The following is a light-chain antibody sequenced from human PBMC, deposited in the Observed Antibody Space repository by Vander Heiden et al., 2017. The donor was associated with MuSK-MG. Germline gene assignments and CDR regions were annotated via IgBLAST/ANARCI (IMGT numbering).Light chain of an antibody. CDR2: GAS. J-gene: IGKJ4*01. CDR3: QQYDKWPPIT. CDR1: QSVRSN. V-gene: IGKV3-15*01. Sequence: EVVMTLSPATLSVSPGERATLSCGASQSVRSNLAWYQQKPGQAPRLLIYGASTRDTDNPDRFSGSGYGTEFTLTISSRQSEDFAVYYCQQYDKWPPITFGGGTKVEIK.